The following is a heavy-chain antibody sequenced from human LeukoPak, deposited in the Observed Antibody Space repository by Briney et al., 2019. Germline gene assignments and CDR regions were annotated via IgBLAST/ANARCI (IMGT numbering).Heavy chain of an antibody. CDR3: ARGANYYDSSGSSNWLDP. Sequence: ASVNVSCKTSGYVFSDSAMHWVRQAPGQRLEWMGWINAGNGYTRYSQKFQGRVTMTRDTSASTVYMQLRSLRSEDTAVYYCARGANYYDSSGSSNWLDPGGRGTLLTVSS. CDR1: GYVFSDSA. J-gene: IGHJ5*02. CDR2: INAGNGYT. D-gene: IGHD3-22*01. V-gene: IGHV1-3*01.